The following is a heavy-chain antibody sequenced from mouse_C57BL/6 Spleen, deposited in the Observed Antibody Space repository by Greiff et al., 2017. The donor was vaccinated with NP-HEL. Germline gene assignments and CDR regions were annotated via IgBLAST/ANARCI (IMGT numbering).Heavy chain of an antibody. CDR2: ISNLAYSI. CDR3: ARNYYGSSYNWYFDV. J-gene: IGHJ1*03. V-gene: IGHV5-15*01. Sequence: EVQLVESGGGLVQPGGSLKLSCAASGFTFSDYGMAWVRQAPRKGPEWVAFISNLAYSIYYADTVTGRFTISRENAKNTLYLEMSSLRSEDTAMYYCARNYYGSSYNWYFDVWGTGTTVTVSS. CDR1: GFTFSDYG. D-gene: IGHD1-1*01.